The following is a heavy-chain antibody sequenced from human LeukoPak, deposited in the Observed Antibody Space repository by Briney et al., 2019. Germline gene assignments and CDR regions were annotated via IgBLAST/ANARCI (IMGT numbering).Heavy chain of an antibody. CDR3: AWVSYGSGRSDY. D-gene: IGHD3-10*01. CDR2: MNPNSGNT. Sequence: ASVKVSCKASGYTFSIYDINWVRQATGQGLEWMGWMNPNSGNTGYAQKFQGRVTMTRNTSISTAYMELSSLRSEDTAVYYCAWVSYGSGRSDYWGQGTLVTVSS. CDR1: GYTFSIYD. V-gene: IGHV1-8*01. J-gene: IGHJ4*02.